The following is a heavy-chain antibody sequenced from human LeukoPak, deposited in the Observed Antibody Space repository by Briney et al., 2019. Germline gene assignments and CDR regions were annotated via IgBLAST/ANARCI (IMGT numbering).Heavy chain of an antibody. Sequence: SETLSLTCIVAGSSISSYYWTWIRQPPGKGLEWIGFSHHSGGAYYNPSLKSRVTISLDTSKNQFSLKLSSVTAADTAVYYCARQDTAMPYAYDIWGQGTMVIVSS. CDR3: ARQDTAMPYAYDI. CDR2: SHHSGGA. D-gene: IGHD5-18*01. J-gene: IGHJ3*02. V-gene: IGHV4-59*08. CDR1: GSSISSYY.